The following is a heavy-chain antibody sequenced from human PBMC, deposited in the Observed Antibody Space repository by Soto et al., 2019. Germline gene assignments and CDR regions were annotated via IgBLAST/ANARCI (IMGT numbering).Heavy chain of an antibody. CDR2: ISSSSSTI. V-gene: IGHV3-48*02. Sequence: GGPLRLPSAASGITISNYPMTWVRQAPGKGLEWVSYISSSSSTIYYADSVKGRFTIARDNAKNSLYLQMNSLRDEDTAVYYCARSQDSSSWYPLGYWGQGTLVTVSS. J-gene: IGHJ4*02. CDR1: GITISNYP. D-gene: IGHD6-13*01. CDR3: ARSQDSSSWYPLGY.